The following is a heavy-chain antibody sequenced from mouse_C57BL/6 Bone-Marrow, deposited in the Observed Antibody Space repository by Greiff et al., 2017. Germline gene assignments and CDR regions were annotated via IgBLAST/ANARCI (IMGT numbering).Heavy chain of an antibody. D-gene: IGHD1-1*01. CDR1: GFTFSSYG. CDR2: ISSGGSYT. V-gene: IGHV5-6*01. CDR3: ARDYSWFAY. Sequence: VQLKQSGGDLVKPGGSLKLSCAASGFTFSSYGMSWVRQTPDKRLEWVATISSGGSYTYYPDSVKGRFPISRDNAKNTLYLQMSSLKSEDTAMYYCARDYSWFAYWGQGTLVTVSA. J-gene: IGHJ3*01.